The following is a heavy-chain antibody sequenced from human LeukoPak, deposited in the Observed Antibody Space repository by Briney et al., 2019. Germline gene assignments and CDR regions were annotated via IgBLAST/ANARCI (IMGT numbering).Heavy chain of an antibody. CDR3: ARAPSDWLLYFDY. D-gene: IGHD3/OR15-3a*01. CDR1: GVSFSGYY. V-gene: IGHV4-30-4*01. CDR2: IYYSGST. J-gene: IGHJ4*02. Sequence: SETLSLTCAVYGVSFSGYYWSWIRQPPGKGLEWIGYIYYSGSTYYNPSLKSRVTISVDTSKNQFSLKLSSVTAADTAVYYCARAPSDWLLYFDYWGQGTLVTVSS.